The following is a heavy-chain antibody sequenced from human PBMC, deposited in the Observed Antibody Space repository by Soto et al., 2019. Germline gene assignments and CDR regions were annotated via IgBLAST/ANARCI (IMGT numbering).Heavy chain of an antibody. J-gene: IGHJ4*02. Sequence: QVQLQESGPGLVKPSETLSLTCTVSGGSISNYYWSWIRQPPGKGLEWIAYIYYSGSTKYNPSLKSRVPISVDTSKAQFSLKLSSVTAADTAVYYCAREASRGYIDYWGQGTLVTVSS. D-gene: IGHD3-22*01. V-gene: IGHV4-59*01. CDR3: AREASRGYIDY. CDR1: GGSISNYY. CDR2: IYYSGST.